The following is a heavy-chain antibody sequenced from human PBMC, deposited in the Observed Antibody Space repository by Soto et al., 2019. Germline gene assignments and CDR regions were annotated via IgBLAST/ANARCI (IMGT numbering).Heavy chain of an antibody. Sequence: GGSLRLSCAVSGFTFSTYSMNWVRQAPWKGLEWVSYISSSSTRYYADSVKGRFTISRDNAKNSLYLQMNSLRDEDTAVYYCARHYYTSRYSVSGMDFWGQGTKVTVSS. CDR1: GFTFSTYS. CDR2: ISSSSTR. D-gene: IGHD3-22*01. J-gene: IGHJ6*02. V-gene: IGHV3-48*02. CDR3: ARHYYTSRYSVSGMDF.